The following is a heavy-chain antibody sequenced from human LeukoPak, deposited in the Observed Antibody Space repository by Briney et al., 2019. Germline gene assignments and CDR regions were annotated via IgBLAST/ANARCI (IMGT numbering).Heavy chain of an antibody. Sequence: SVKVSCKASGGTFSSYAISWVRQAPGQGLEWMGGIIPIFGTANNAQKFQGRVTITTDESTSTAYMELSSLRSEDTAVYYCASSYYYDSSGYYDPHYWGQGTLVTVSS. CDR3: ASSYYYDSSGYYDPHY. CDR2: IIPIFGTA. D-gene: IGHD3-22*01. CDR1: GGTFSSYA. J-gene: IGHJ4*02. V-gene: IGHV1-69*05.